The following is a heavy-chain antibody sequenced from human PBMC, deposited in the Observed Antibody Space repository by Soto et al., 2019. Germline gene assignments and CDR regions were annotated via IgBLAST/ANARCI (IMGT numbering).Heavy chain of an antibody. D-gene: IGHD2-15*01. Sequence: QVQLVQSGAEVKKPGASVKVSCKASGYTFTSYGISWVRQAPGQGLEWMGWISAYNGNTNYAQKLQGRVTMTADTSTSTAYMELRSLRSDDTAVYYCARDRGVVNVGVGRWFDPWGQGTLVTVSS. CDR3: ARDRGVVNVGVGRWFDP. CDR1: GYTFTSYG. CDR2: ISAYNGNT. J-gene: IGHJ5*02. V-gene: IGHV1-18*01.